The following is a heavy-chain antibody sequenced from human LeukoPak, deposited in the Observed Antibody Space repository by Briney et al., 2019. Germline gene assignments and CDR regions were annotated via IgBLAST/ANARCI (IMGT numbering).Heavy chain of an antibody. V-gene: IGHV4-4*09. CDR2: IYASGTT. CDR1: GGSISSNC. Sequence: SETLSLTCTVSGGSISSNCWSWIRQPPGKGLEWIGCIYASGTTNYNPSLKGRLTISVDTSNSQFSLTVRSVTAADTAVYYCGGRVFWGQGTLVTVSS. CDR3: GGRVF. J-gene: IGHJ4*02.